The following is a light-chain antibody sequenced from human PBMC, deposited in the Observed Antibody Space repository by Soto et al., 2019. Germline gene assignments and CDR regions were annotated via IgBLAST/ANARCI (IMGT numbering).Light chain of an antibody. CDR2: DVD. CDR3: CSYAGSYPFV. Sequence: QSVLTQPRSVSGSPGQSVTISCTGTSSDAGGYNYVSWYQHHPGKAPKLMIYDVDKRPSGVPGRFPGSKSGNTASLTISGLQAEDEADYYCCSYAGSYPFVFGTGTKVTVL. J-gene: IGLJ1*01. V-gene: IGLV2-11*01. CDR1: SSDAGGYNY.